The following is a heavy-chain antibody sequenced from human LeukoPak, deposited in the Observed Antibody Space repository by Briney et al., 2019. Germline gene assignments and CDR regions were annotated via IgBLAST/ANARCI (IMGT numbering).Heavy chain of an antibody. CDR2: FYPGDSDI. CDR3: ARHFGRGASNLDY. D-gene: IGHD4-11*01. J-gene: IGHJ4*02. V-gene: IGHV5-51*01. Sequence: GESLKISCRASGYSFTNYWIGWVRQLPGKGLEWMGIFYPGDSDIRYSPSFRGHVTISVDKSITTAYLQWSSLKASDTAIYYCARHFGRGASNLDYWGQGTLVTVSS. CDR1: GYSFTNYW.